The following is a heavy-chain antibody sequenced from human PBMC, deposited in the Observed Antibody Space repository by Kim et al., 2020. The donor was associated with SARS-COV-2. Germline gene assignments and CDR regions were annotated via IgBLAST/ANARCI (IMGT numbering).Heavy chain of an antibody. D-gene: IGHD3-10*01. CDR2: ISAYNGNS. CDR3: ARAQNMAHFEY. J-gene: IGHJ4*02. V-gene: IGHV1-18*01. Sequence: ASVKVSCKASGYSFTGYGISWVRQAPGQGLEWLGWISAYNGNSNYAQRLHDRVTMTTDTSTTTAYLEVRSLRPDDTAVYYCARAQNMAHFEYWGQGTLVTVSS. CDR1: GYSFTGYG.